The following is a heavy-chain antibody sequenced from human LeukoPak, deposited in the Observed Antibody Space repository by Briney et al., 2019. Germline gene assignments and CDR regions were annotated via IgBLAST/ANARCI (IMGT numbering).Heavy chain of an antibody. CDR2: ISVSSDNT. CDR1: GFTFSNYV. J-gene: IGHJ1*01. CDR3: ARYYWTQSAHRNFYH. V-gene: IGHV3-23*01. D-gene: IGHD1-20*01. Sequence: GGSLRLSRTASGFTFSNYVMSWIRQAPGKGLEWVSVISVSSDNTYYADSVKGRFTISRDNLKNTLYLQMSSLRAEDTAVYYCARYYWTQSAHRNFYHSGPGTLVTVSS.